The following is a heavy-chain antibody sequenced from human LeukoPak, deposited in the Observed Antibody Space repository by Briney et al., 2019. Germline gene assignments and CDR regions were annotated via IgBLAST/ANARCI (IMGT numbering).Heavy chain of an antibody. J-gene: IGHJ4*02. CDR1: GFTFSSYA. CDR2: ISSSSSYI. V-gene: IGHV3-21*01. CDR3: ARDKKDGYNFDY. Sequence: GGSLRLACAASGFTFSSYAMKWVSQAPGKGLEWVSSISSSSSYIYYADSVKGRFTISRDNAKNSLYLQMNSLRAEDTAVYYCARDKKDGYNFDYWGQGTLVTVSS. D-gene: IGHD5-24*01.